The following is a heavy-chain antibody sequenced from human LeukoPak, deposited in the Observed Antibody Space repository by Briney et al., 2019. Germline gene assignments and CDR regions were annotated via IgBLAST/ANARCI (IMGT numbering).Heavy chain of an antibody. CDR3: VRVPTTVDNYYMDV. Sequence: SETLSLTCTVSGGSIGSGTYYWTWLRQPAGKGLEWIGRFYTGGSTNYNPSLRSRVSISLDMSKNQFPLKMSSVTAADTAVYYCVRVPTTVDNYYMDVRGKGTTVTVSS. J-gene: IGHJ6*03. V-gene: IGHV4-61*02. CDR1: GGSIGSGTYY. CDR2: FYTGGST. D-gene: IGHD4-11*01.